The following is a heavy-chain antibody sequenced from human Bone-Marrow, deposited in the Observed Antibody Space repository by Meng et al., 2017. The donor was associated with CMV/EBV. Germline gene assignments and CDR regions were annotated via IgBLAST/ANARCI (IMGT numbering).Heavy chain of an antibody. CDR3: ARISLEQQLVHGSWFDP. Sequence: SETLSLTCAVSGYSISSSNWWGWIRQPPGKGLEWIGYIYYSGSIYYNPSLKSRVTMSVDTSKNQFSLKLSSVTAADTAVYYCARISLEQQLVHGSWFDPWGQGTLVTVSS. CDR2: IYYSGSI. D-gene: IGHD6-13*01. CDR1: GYSISSSNW. V-gene: IGHV4-28*05. J-gene: IGHJ5*02.